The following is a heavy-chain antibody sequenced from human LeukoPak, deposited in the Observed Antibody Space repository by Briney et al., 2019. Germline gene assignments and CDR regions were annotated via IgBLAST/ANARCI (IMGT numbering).Heavy chain of an antibody. CDR1: GFTFNRNV. D-gene: IGHD6-19*01. J-gene: IGHJ4*02. V-gene: IGHV3-15*01. CDR3: TTAGYSSGWYH. Sequence: GGSLRLSCATSGFTFNRNVMGWVRQPPGKGLEWVGRIKSKTDGGTTDYAAPVKGRFTISRDDSKNTLYLQMNSLKTEDTAVYYCTTAGYSSGWYHWGQGTLVTVSS. CDR2: IKSKTDGGTT.